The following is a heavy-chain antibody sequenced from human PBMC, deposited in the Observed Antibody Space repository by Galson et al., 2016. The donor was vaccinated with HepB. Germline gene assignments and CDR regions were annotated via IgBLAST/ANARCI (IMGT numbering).Heavy chain of an antibody. CDR2: ISKNGRAI. J-gene: IGHJ4*02. Sequence: SLRLSCAASGFTFSSYSIHWVRQAPGKGLEWVAVISKNGRAISYADSVKGRFTISRDNSKNTVYLQMNSLRTEDTSLYYCAKEHGTDLPNLDYWGQGALVTVSS. V-gene: IGHV3-30*18. D-gene: IGHD1-14*01. CDR3: AKEHGTDLPNLDY. CDR1: GFTFSSYS.